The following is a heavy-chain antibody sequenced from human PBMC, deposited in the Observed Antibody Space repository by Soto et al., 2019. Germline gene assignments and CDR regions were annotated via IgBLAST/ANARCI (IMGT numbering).Heavy chain of an antibody. D-gene: IGHD2-21*02. Sequence: GGSLRLSCAASGFTFSSYAMHWVRQAPGKGLEWVAVISYDGSNKYYADSVMGRFTISRDNSKNTLYLQMNSLRAEDTAVYYCAGARLLSQRYGMDVWGQGTTVTVSS. J-gene: IGHJ6*02. V-gene: IGHV3-30-3*01. CDR3: AGARLLSQRYGMDV. CDR1: GFTFSSYA. CDR2: ISYDGSNK.